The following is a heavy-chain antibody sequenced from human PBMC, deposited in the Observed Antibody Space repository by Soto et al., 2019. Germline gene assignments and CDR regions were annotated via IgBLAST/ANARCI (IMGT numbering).Heavy chain of an antibody. Sequence: SETLSLTCTVSSGSISRDGYHWSWIRQYPGTGLEWIGFISYRGSTSYNPALWSRVYMSIDTSQNQFSLKLGSVTAADTAVYYCARERAGLPFIDFWGQGTLVTVSS. CDR1: SGSISRDGYH. CDR2: ISYRGST. D-gene: IGHD5-12*01. J-gene: IGHJ4*02. CDR3: ARERAGLPFIDF. V-gene: IGHV4-31*03.